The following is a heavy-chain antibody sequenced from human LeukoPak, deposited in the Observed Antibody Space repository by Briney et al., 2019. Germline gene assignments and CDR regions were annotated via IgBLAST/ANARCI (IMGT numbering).Heavy chain of an antibody. D-gene: IGHD2-15*01. CDR2: ISGSGGST. J-gene: IGHJ4*02. CDR1: GFTFSSYA. CDR3: AKVRGGVVVVAAPLGY. V-gene: IGHV3-23*01. Sequence: GGSLRLSCAASGFTFSSYAMSWVRQAPGKGLEWVSAISGSGGSTYYADSVKGRFTISRDNSKNTLYLQMNSLRAEDTAVYYCAKVRGGVVVVAAPLGYWGQGTPVTVSS.